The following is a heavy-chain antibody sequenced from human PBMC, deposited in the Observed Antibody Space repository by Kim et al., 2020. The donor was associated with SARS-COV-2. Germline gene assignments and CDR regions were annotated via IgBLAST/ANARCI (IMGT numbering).Heavy chain of an antibody. CDR3: ARDSHSDSSGYYSYFDY. CDR1: GFTFSSYG. J-gene: IGHJ4*02. CDR2: IWYDGSNT. Sequence: GGSLRLSCAASGFTFSSYGMHWVRQAPGKGLEWVAVIWYDGSNTYYADSVKGRFTISRDNSKNTLYLQMNSLRAEDTAVYYCARDSHSDSSGYYSYFDYWGQGTLVTVSS. V-gene: IGHV3-33*01. D-gene: IGHD3-22*01.